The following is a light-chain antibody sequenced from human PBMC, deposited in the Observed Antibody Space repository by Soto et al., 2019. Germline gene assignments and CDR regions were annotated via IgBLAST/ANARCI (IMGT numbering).Light chain of an antibody. CDR3: QQYNSYWT. J-gene: IGKJ1*01. V-gene: IGKV1-5*01. Sequence: DIQMTQSPSALSASLVDRVTITCQASQSLSRWLAWYQQKPGKAPKLLIYDASSLESGVPSRFSGSGPGTEFTLTINSLQPDDFATYYCQQYNSYWTFGQGTKVDIK. CDR1: QSLSRW. CDR2: DAS.